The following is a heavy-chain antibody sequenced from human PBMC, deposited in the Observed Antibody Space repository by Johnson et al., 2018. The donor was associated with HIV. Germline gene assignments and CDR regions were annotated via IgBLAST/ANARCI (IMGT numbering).Heavy chain of an antibody. CDR1: AFTFSSTW. J-gene: IGHJ3*02. V-gene: IGHV3-23*04. CDR2: ISGDDDVP. CDR3: ATALILDAFDI. Sequence: VQLVESGGGLVQPGESLRLSCAASAFTFSSTWMSWVRQAPGKGLEWVSAISGDDDVPYYADSVKGRFTISRDNSKNTLYLQMSSLRPEDTAVYYCATALILDAFDIWGQGTMVTVSS. D-gene: IGHD2-21*01.